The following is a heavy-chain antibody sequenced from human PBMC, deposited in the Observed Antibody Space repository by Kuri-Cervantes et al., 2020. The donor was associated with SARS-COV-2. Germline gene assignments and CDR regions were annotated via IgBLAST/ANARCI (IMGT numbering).Heavy chain of an antibody. CDR3: ARHVVSGWSGYFDY. V-gene: IGHV4-39*01. J-gene: IGHJ4*02. CDR2: IYYSGST. CDR1: GGSISSTSYY. D-gene: IGHD3-3*01. Sequence: SETLSLICTVSGGSISSTSYYWGWVRQPPGKGLEWIGSIYYSGSTYYNPSLKSRVTISVDTSKIQFSLKLSSVTAADTAVYYCARHVVSGWSGYFDYWGQGTLVTVSS.